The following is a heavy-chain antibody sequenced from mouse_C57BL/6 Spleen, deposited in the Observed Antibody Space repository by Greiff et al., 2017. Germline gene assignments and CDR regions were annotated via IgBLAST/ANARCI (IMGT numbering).Heavy chain of an antibody. V-gene: IGHV6-6*01. J-gene: IGHJ4*01. Sequence: EVKLMESGGGLVQPGGSMKLSCAASGFTFSDAWMDWVRQSPEKGLEWVAEIRNKANNHATYYAESVKGRFTISRDDSKSSVYLQMNSLRAEDTGIYYCTGWLLNGYYAMDYWGQGTSVTVSS. CDR2: IRNKANNHAT. CDR3: TGWLLNGYYAMDY. CDR1: GFTFSDAW. D-gene: IGHD2-3*01.